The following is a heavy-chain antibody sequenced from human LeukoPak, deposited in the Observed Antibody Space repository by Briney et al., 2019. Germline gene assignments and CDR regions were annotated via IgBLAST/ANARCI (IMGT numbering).Heavy chain of an antibody. J-gene: IGHJ4*02. CDR2: INEDE. V-gene: IGHV3-7*04. CDR3: TRDSPGYGAYDFD. CDR1: GFTFRRYW. Sequence: PGGSLRLSCAASGFTFRRYWMSWVRQAPGKGLEWVGNINEDESMDSVKGRFTISRDNAKNSLYLQMNSLRAEDTAVYYCTRDSPGYGAYDFDWGQGTLVTVSS. D-gene: IGHD5-12*01.